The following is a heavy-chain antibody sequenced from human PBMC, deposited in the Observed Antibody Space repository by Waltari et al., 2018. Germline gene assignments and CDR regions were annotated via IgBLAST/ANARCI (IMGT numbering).Heavy chain of an antibody. CDR3: AREDSSSPPLDY. J-gene: IGHJ4*02. CDR2: IYHSGST. Sequence: QGQLQESGPGLVKPSETLSLTCAVSGYSISSGYYWGWIRQPPGKGLEWIGSIYHSGSTHDNPSRKSRVTISVDPPKTQCSLKRSSVTAADTAVYYCAREDSSSPPLDYWGQGTLVTVSS. D-gene: IGHD6-6*01. CDR1: GYSISSGYY. V-gene: IGHV4-38-2*01.